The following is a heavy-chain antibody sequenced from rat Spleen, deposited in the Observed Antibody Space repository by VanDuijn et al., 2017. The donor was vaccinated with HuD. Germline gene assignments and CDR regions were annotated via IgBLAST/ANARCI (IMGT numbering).Heavy chain of an antibody. CDR2: ISSGGNP. Sequence: QVQLKESGPGLVQPSQTLSLTCTVSGFSLTNFGVIWVRQPPGKGLEWIAAISSGGNPHYNSALKSRLTISRDTSKSQVFLKMGSLQSDDTAIYYCTRSLYSSPLLDHWGQGVMVTVSS. D-gene: IGHD1-2*01. V-gene: IGHV2S12*01. CDR3: TRSLYSSPLLDH. J-gene: IGHJ2*01. CDR1: GFSLTNFG.